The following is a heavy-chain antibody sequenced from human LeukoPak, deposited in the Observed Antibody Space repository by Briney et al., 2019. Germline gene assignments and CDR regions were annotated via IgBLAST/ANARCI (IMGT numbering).Heavy chain of an antibody. CDR1: GGSISSNY. D-gene: IGHD2-2*02. CDR3: ARQTHYTPAFDY. CDR2: IYYSGGT. Sequence: QPSVTLSLTCTVSGGSISSNYWSWIRQPPGKGLEWIGYIYYSGGTNYNPSLKSRVTISRNTSKNQFSLKLTSVTAADTAVYYCARQTHYTPAFDYWGQGTLVTGSS. J-gene: IGHJ4*02. V-gene: IGHV4-59*08.